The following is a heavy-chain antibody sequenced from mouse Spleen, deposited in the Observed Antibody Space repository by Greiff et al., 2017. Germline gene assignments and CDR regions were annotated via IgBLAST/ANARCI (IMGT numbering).Heavy chain of an antibody. V-gene: IGHV14-3*02. CDR3: AMPFAY. CDR2: IDPANGNT. J-gene: IGHJ3*01. CDR1: GFNITDTY. Sequence: VHVKQSGAELVKPGASVKLSCTASGFNITDTYMHWVKQRPEQGLEWIGRIDPANGNTKYDPKFQGKATITADTSSNTAYLQLSSLTSEDTAVYYCAMPFAYWGQGTLVTVSA.